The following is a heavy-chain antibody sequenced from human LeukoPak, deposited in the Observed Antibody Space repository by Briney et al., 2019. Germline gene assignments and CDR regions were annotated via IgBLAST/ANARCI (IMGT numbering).Heavy chain of an antibody. CDR1: GFTFGDYA. CDR3: TRDHSSDDYGLDY. D-gene: IGHD4-17*01. Sequence: PGGSLRLSCTASGFTFGDYAMSWVRQAPGKGLEWVGFIRSKAYGGTTEYAASVKGRFTISRDDSKSIAYLQMNSLKTEDTAVYYCTRDHSSDDYGLDYWGQGTLVTVSS. CDR2: IRSKAYGGTT. V-gene: IGHV3-49*04. J-gene: IGHJ4*02.